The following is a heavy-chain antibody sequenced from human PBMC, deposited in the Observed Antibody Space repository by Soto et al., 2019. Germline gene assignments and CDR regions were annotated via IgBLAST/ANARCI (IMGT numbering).Heavy chain of an antibody. J-gene: IGHJ4*02. CDR1: GGSINSAGYY. V-gene: IGHV4-31*03. Sequence: QVQLQESGPGLVKPSQTLSLTCTVSGGSINSAGYYWSWLRQHPGQGLEWIGNIYYSGSTNYNPSLKSRVTISIDTSKNHFSLNLSSVTVADTAVYYCARVQTIFGIITVFDYWGQGTLVTVSS. CDR3: ARVQTIFGIITVFDY. CDR2: IYYSGST. D-gene: IGHD3-3*01.